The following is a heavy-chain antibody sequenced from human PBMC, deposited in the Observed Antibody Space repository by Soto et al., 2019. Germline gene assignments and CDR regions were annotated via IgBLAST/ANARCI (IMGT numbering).Heavy chain of an antibody. D-gene: IGHD3-16*01. V-gene: IGHV1-69*04. CDR3: ARDMRENRVYYYVMDV. J-gene: IGHJ6*02. Sequence: SVKVSCKASGDTFSSYTISWVRQAPGQGLEWMGRIIPILGIANYAQKFQGRVTITADKSTSTAYMELSSLRSEDTAVYYCARDMRENRVYYYVMDVWRQGTTVTVSS. CDR1: GDTFSSYT. CDR2: IIPILGIA.